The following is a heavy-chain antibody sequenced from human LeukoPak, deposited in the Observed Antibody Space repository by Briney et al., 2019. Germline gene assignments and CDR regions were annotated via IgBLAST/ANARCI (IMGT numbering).Heavy chain of an antibody. J-gene: IGHJ5*02. D-gene: IGHD3-22*01. CDR2: IYTSGST. CDR1: GGSISSYY. V-gene: IGHV4-4*07. CDR3: ARKYYYDSSGYISAGWFDP. Sequence: SETLSLTCTVSGGSISSYYWSWIRQPAGKGLEWIGRIYTSGSTNYNPSLKSRVTMSVDTSKNQFSLKLSSVTAADTAVYYCARKYYYDSSGYISAGWFDPWGQGTLVTVSS.